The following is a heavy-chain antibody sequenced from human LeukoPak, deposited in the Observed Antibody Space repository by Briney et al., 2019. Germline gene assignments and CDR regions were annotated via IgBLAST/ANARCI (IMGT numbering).Heavy chain of an antibody. CDR2: IKEDRNVK. J-gene: IGHJ4*02. CDR1: GFTFSSYW. CDR3: AAGRGDY. Sequence: PGGSLRLSCAAPGFTFSSYWMSWARQAPGKGLEWVAIIKEDRNVKYYVDSVKGRFTISRDNAENSLYLQMNSLRAEDTAVYYCAAGRGDYWGQGTLVTVSS. D-gene: IGHD1-26*01. V-gene: IGHV3-7*01.